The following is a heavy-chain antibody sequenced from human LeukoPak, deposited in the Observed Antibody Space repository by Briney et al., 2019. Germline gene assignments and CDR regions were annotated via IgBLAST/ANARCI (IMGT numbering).Heavy chain of an antibody. J-gene: IGHJ1*01. D-gene: IGHD2-15*01. CDR1: GFTFSSYA. CDR3: AKESGYCSGGSCYDVIGYFQH. CDR2: ISGSGGST. Sequence: PGGSLRLSCAASGFTFSSYAMSWVRQAPGKGLEWVSAISGSGGSTYYADSVKGRFTISRDNSKSTLYLQMNSLRAEDTAVYYCAKESGYCSGGSCYDVIGYFQHWGQGTLVTVSS. V-gene: IGHV3-23*01.